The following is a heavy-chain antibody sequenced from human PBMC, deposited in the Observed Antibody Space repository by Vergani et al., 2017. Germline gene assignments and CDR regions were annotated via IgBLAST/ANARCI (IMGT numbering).Heavy chain of an antibody. J-gene: IGHJ6*02. D-gene: IGHD3-3*01. CDR2: IRSKAYGGTT. CDR1: GFTFGDYA. CDR3: TRGLDTIFGVVTYGMDV. V-gene: IGHV3-49*04. Sequence: EVQLVESGGGLVQPGRSLRLSCTASGFTFGDYAMSWVRQAPGKGLEWVGFIRSKAYGGTTEYAASVKGRFTISRDDSKSIAYLQMNSLKTEDTAVYYCTRGLDTIFGVVTYGMDVWGQGTTVTVSS.